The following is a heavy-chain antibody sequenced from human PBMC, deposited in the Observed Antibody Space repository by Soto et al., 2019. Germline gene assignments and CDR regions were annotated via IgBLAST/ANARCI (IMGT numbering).Heavy chain of an antibody. CDR2: IYYSGST. CDR3: ARFVVVAATGEVAAVDI. J-gene: IGHJ3*02. Sequence: SETLSLTCTVSGGSISSYYWSWIRQPPGKGLEWIGYIYYSGSTNYNPSPKSRVTISVDTSKNQFSLKLSSVTAADTAVYYCARFVVVAATGEVAAVDIWGQGTMVTVS. CDR1: GGSISSYY. D-gene: IGHD2-15*01. V-gene: IGHV4-59*12.